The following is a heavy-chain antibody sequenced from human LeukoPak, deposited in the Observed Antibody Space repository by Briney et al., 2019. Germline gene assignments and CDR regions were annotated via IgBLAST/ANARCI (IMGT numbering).Heavy chain of an antibody. V-gene: IGHV3-21*01. J-gene: IGHJ4*02. CDR2: ISSRSSYI. D-gene: IGHD3-3*01. CDR1: GFTFSSYS. CDR3: ARLDFWSGYYTHDY. Sequence: GGSLRLSCAASGFTFSSYSMNWVRQAPGKGLEWVSSISSRSSYIYYADSVKGRFTISRDNAKNSLYLQMNSLRAEDTAVYYCARLDFWSGYYTHDYWGQGTLVTVSS.